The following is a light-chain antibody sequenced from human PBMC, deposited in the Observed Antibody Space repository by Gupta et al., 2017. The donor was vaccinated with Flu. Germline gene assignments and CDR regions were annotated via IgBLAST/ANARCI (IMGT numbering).Light chain of an antibody. J-gene: IGKJ1*01. Sequence: DIQMTQSPPSLSASVGESVTISCRASKRVGNYLDWYQQKRGKAPHLLIYGASSLQSGVPPRFSGSGSGTDFTLTIRGLQPEDFAAYYCQQSYITPRTFGPGTEVELK. CDR3: QQSYITPRT. CDR2: GAS. CDR1: KRVGNY. V-gene: IGKV1-39*01.